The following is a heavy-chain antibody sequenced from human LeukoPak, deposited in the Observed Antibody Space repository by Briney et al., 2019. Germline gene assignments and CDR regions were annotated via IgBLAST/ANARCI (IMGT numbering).Heavy chain of an antibody. CDR2: MNPNSGNT. D-gene: IGHD6-13*01. V-gene: IGHV1-8*01. CDR3: ARCDSSSWYSGLGY. J-gene: IGHJ4*02. CDR1: GYTFTSYD. Sequence: GASVKVSCKASGYTFTSYDINWVRQATGQGLEWMGWMNPNSGNTGYAQKFQGRVTMTRNTSISTAYMELSSLRSEDTAVYYCARCDSSSWYSGLGYWGQGTLVTVSS.